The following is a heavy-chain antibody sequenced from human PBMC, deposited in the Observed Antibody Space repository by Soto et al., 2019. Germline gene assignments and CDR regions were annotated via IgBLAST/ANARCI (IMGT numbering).Heavy chain of an antibody. D-gene: IGHD5-12*01. Sequence: EVQLVESGGGLVQPGGSLRLSCAASGFTFSRHWMHWVRQAPGKGLVWVSHIKTDGTTTNYVDSVKGRFTISRDNAKNTLYLQMNSLRAEDTAVYFCARDLGYSDNFWGQGTLVTVSS. J-gene: IGHJ4*02. CDR3: ARDLGYSDNF. V-gene: IGHV3-74*01. CDR1: GFTFSRHW. CDR2: IKTDGTTT.